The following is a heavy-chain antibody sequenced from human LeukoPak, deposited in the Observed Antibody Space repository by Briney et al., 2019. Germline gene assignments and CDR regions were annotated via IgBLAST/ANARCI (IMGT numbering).Heavy chain of an antibody. J-gene: IGHJ3*02. D-gene: IGHD5-24*01. CDR1: GFTFSSYA. V-gene: IGHV3-23*01. CDR3: AKFGWLAPDAFDI. CDR2: ISGSGGST. Sequence: GGSLRLSCAASGFTFSSYAMSWVRQAPGKGLEWVSAISGSGGSTYYADSVKGRFTISGDNSKNTLYLQMNGLRAEDTAVYYCAKFGWLAPDAFDIWGQGTMVTVSS.